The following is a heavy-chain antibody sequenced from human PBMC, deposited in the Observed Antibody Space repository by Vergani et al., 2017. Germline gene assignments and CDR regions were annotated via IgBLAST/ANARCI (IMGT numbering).Heavy chain of an antibody. CDR2: ISNSGNTI. CDR3: ARGMTTETTDLDGFDI. Sequence: QGQLVESGGGLVKPGGSLRLSCAASRFDFSDYYMSWIRQAPGKGLEWISYISNSGNTINYADSVKGRFIVSRDNAKKSLYLQMNSLRVEDTAVYYCARGMTTETTDLDGFDIWGQGTMVSVSS. V-gene: IGHV3-11*04. CDR1: RFDFSDYY. J-gene: IGHJ3*02. D-gene: IGHD4-17*01.